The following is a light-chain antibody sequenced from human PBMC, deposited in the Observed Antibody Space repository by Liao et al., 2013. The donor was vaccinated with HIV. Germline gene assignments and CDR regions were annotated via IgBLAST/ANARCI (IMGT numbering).Light chain of an antibody. CDR2: QDN. CDR3: QAGDSGTAYV. V-gene: IGLV3-1*01. Sequence: SYELTQAPSVSVSPGQTASITCSGDKLGDKYACWYQQKPGQSPVLVIYQDNKRPFGIPERFSGSNSGNTATLTISGTQAMDEADYYCQAGDSGTAYVFGTGTKVTVL. CDR1: KLGDKY. J-gene: IGLJ1*01.